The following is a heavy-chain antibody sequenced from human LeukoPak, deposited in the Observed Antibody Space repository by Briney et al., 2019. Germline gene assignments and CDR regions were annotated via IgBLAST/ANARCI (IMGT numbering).Heavy chain of an antibody. CDR2: IKQDGSEK. D-gene: IGHD6-6*01. Sequence: GGSLRLSCAASTFTFSSYWMSWVRQAPGKGLEWVANIKQDGSEKSYVDSVKGRFTTSRDNAKNSLYLQMNSLRAEDTAVYYCARDWSSSSGLDYWGQGTLVTVSS. V-gene: IGHV3-7*01. J-gene: IGHJ4*02. CDR3: ARDWSSSSGLDY. CDR1: TFTFSSYW.